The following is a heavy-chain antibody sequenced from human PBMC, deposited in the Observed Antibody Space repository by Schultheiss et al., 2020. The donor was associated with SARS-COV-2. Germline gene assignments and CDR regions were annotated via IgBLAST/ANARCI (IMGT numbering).Heavy chain of an antibody. V-gene: IGHV4-61*02. CDR3: ARDSGYSYGYWFDP. J-gene: IGHJ5*02. CDR2: IYTSGST. D-gene: IGHD5-18*01. CDR1: GGSISSSSYY. Sequence: SQTLSLTCTVSGGSISSSSYYWSWIRQPAGKGLEWIGRIYTSGSTNYNPSLKSRVTISVDTSKNQFSLKLSSVTAADTAVYYCARDSGYSYGYWFDPWGQGTLVTVSS.